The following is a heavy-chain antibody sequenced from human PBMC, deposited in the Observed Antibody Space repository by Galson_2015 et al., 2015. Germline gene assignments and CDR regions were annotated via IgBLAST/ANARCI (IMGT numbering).Heavy chain of an antibody. CDR3: ARVLDSVTDY. D-gene: IGHD2-21*02. J-gene: IGHJ4*02. CDR2: IYSGGST. CDR1: GFTVSSNY. Sequence: SLRLSCAASGFTVSSNYMSWVRQAPGKGLEWVSVIYSGGSTCYSDSVKGRFTISRDNSKNTLYLRMNSLRAGDTAVYYCARVLDSVTDYWGLGTLVTVSS. V-gene: IGHV3-53*01.